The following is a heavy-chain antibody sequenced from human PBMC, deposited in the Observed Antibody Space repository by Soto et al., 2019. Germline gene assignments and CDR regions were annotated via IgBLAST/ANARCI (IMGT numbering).Heavy chain of an antibody. V-gene: IGHV4-31*03. Sequence: SETLSLTCTVSGGSISSGGYYWSWIRQHPGKGLEWIGYIYYSGSTYYNPSLKSRVTISVGTSKNQFSLKLSSVTAADTAVYYCAMGLSSNWFDPWGQGTLVTVSS. D-gene: IGHD6-6*01. J-gene: IGHJ5*02. CDR2: IYYSGST. CDR3: AMGLSSNWFDP. CDR1: GGSISSGGYY.